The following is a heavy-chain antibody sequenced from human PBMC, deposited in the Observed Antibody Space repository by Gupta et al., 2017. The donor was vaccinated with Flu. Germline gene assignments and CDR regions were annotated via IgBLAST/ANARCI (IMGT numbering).Heavy chain of an antibody. CDR1: GYTFTSYA. V-gene: IGHV1-3*01. Sequence: QVQLVQSGAEVKKPGASVKVSCKASGYTFTSYAMHWVRQAPGQRLEWMGWINAGNGNTKYSQKFQGRVTITRDTSASTAYMELSSLRSEDTAVYYCARDGWTAICSGGSCYPGWFDPWGQGTLVTGSS. D-gene: IGHD2-15*01. CDR2: INAGNGNT. J-gene: IGHJ5*02. CDR3: ARDGWTAICSGGSCYPGWFDP.